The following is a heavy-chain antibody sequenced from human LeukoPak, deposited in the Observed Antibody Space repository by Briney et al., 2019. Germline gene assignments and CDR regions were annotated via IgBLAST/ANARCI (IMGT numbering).Heavy chain of an antibody. CDR2: ISHRGTT. CDR3: ARRSRISQYQLQSRWFDP. Sequence: PSETLSLTCTVSGGSISSSSYYWGWIRQPPGKGLEWIGEISHRGTTLYNPSLKSRFTISVETSKNQFSLKLSSVTAADTAVYYCARRSRISQYQLQSRWFDPWGQGTLVTVSS. V-gene: IGHV4-39*07. J-gene: IGHJ5*02. D-gene: IGHD2-2*01. CDR1: GGSISSSSYY.